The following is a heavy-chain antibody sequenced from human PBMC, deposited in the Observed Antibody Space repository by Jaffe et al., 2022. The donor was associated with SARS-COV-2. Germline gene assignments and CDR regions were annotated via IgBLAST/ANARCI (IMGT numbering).Heavy chain of an antibody. CDR1: GFTFSSYA. CDR2: ISYDGSNK. V-gene: IGHV3-30*04. Sequence: QVQLVESGGGVVQPGRSLRLSCAASGFTFSSYAMHWVRQAPGKGLEWVAVISYDGSNKYYADSVKGRFTISRDNSKNTLYLQMNSLRAEDTAVYYCARGNYKWELLRDAFDIWGQGTMVTVSS. CDR3: ARGNYKWELLRDAFDI. D-gene: IGHD1-26*01. J-gene: IGHJ3*02.